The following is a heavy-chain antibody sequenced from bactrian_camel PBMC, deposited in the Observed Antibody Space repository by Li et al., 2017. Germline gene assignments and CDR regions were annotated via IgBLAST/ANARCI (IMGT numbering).Heavy chain of an antibody. Sequence: VQLVESGGGSVQAGGSLGLSCAASGNTHKNNCMAWIRQAPGEEREGVASINADGGNVYYADSLKGRFSISRAHSKNTVALQMNSLKPEDTAVYYCVRALFGGSGDNLFGVWGQGTQVTVS. J-gene: IGHJ4*01. D-gene: IGHD2*01. CDR2: INADGGNV. CDR3: VRALFGGSGDNLFGV. V-gene: IGHV3S36*01. CDR1: GNTHKNNC.